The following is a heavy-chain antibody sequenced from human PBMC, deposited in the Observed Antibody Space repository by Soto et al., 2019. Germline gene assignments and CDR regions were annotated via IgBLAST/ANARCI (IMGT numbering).Heavy chain of an antibody. CDR2: ISSSSSTI. D-gene: IGHD4-17*01. J-gene: IGHJ5*02. Sequence: WGSLRLSCAASGFTFSSYSMNWVRQAPGKGLEWVSYISSSSSTIYYADSVKGRFTISRDNAKNSLYQQMNSLRAEDTAVYYCAGEADYLNWFDPWGQGTLVTVSS. CDR1: GFTFSSYS. V-gene: IGHV3-48*01. CDR3: AGEADYLNWFDP.